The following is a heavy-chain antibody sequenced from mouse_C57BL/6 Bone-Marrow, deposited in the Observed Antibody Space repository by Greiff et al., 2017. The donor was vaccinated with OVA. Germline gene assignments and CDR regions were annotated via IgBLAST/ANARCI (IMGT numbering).Heavy chain of an antibody. CDR3: ARRTMITPYWYFDV. D-gene: IGHD2-4*01. Sequence: EVHLVESGGDLVKPGGSLKLSCAASGFTFSSYGMSWVRQTPDKRLGWVATISSGGSYTYYPDRVKGRFTISRDNAKNTQYLQMSRLKSEDTAMYYCARRTMITPYWYFDVWGTGTTVTVSS. V-gene: IGHV5-6*01. CDR2: ISSGGSYT. J-gene: IGHJ1*03. CDR1: GFTFSSYG.